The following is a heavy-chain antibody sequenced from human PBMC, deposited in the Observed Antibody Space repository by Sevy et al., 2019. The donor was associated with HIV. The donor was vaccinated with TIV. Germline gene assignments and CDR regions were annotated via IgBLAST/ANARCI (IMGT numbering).Heavy chain of an antibody. V-gene: IGHV3-48*02. CDR2: ISQSGSTT. D-gene: IGHD7-27*01. J-gene: IGHJ4*02. CDR3: AREENRELGTIPLDS. CDR1: GFTLSHHS. Sequence: GGSLRLSCAASGFTLSHHSMNWVRQAPGKGLEWISYISQSGSTTYFADSVRGRFTISRDNAKNSLFLEMHSLTDEDTAVYYCAREENRELGTIPLDSWGRGVQVTVSS.